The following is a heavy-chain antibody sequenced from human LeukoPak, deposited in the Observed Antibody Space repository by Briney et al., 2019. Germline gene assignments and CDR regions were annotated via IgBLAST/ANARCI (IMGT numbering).Heavy chain of an antibody. CDR2: LNHSGST. V-gene: IGHV4-34*01. D-gene: IGHD3-10*01. J-gene: IGHJ4*02. Sequence: SETLSLTCAVYGGSFSGYYWSWIRNPQGKGLEWIGELNHSGSTNYNPSLKNRVTISVDTSKNQFSLKLSSVTAADTAVYYCARGHSRRWRFGELLSDYWGQGTLVTVSS. CDR1: GGSFSGYY. CDR3: ARGHSRRWRFGELLSDY.